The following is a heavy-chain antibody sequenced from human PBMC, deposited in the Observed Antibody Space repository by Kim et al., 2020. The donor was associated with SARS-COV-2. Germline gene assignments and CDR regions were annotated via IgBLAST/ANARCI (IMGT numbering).Heavy chain of an antibody. Sequence: PTRKSRVTIAVEKSKNQFSLKLSSVTAADTAVYYCARSITIFGVVITFDYWGQGTLVTVSS. J-gene: IGHJ4*02. V-gene: IGHV4-4*02. CDR3: ARSITIFGVVITFDY. D-gene: IGHD3-3*01.